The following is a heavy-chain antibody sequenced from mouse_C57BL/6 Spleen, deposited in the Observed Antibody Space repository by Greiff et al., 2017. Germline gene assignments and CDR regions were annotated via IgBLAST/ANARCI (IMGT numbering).Heavy chain of an antibody. V-gene: IGHV6-3*01. CDR1: GFTFSNYW. Sequence: EVQLQESGGGLVQPGGSMKLSCVASGFTFSNYWMNWVRQSPEKGLEWVAQIRLKSDNYATDYAESVKGRFTISRDDSKSSVYLQMNNLRAEDTGSYYCTGYCDYWGQGTTLTVSS. J-gene: IGHJ2*01. CDR3: TGYCDY. CDR2: IRLKSDNYAT.